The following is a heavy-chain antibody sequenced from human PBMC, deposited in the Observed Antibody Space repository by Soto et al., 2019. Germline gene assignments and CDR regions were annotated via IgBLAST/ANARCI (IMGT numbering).Heavy chain of an antibody. CDR2: ISYDGSNK. CDR1: GFTFSSYG. Sequence: QVQLVESGGGVVQPGRSLRLSCAASGFTFSSYGMHWVRQAPGKGLEWVAVISYDGSNKYYADSVKGRFTISRDNSKNTLYLQMNSLRAEDTAVYYCAKDTYYYDRGGDYGMDVWGQGTTVTVSS. J-gene: IGHJ6*02. CDR3: AKDTYYYDRGGDYGMDV. V-gene: IGHV3-30*18. D-gene: IGHD3-22*01.